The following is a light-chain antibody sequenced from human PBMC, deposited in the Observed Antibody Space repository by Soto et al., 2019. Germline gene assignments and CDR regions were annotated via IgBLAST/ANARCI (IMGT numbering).Light chain of an antibody. CDR3: QQYNTYFYM. CDR2: DAS. Sequence: DIQMTQSPSTLSSSVGHIVTISCRASQSSSNWLAWYQQKPGKAPKLLIYDASTLEDGAPSRFSGSGSGTEFSLTISSLRRDDFATYYCQQYNTYFYMFGQGTRLQIK. J-gene: IGKJ2*01. CDR1: QSSSNW. V-gene: IGKV1-5*01.